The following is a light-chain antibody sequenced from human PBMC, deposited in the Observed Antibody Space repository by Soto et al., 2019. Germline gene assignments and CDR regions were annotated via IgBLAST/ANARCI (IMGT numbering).Light chain of an antibody. V-gene: IGKV3-15*01. J-gene: IGKJ1*01. CDR2: GAS. CDR3: QQYKNWPRT. CDR1: QSVSSN. Sequence: ETVLTHSLATLSMSPGERATLYCRASQSVSSNLAWYKQKPGQAPRLLIHGASTRATGVPARFSGSGSGTEFTLTISSLQSEDFAVYYCQQYKNWPRTFGQGTKVDIK.